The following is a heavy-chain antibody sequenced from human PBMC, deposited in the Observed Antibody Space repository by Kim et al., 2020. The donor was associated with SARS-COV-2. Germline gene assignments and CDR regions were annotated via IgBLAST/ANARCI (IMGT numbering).Heavy chain of an antibody. CDR1: GFTFDDYA. CDR2: ISGDGGST. Sequence: GGSLRLSCAASGFTFDDYAMHWVRQAPGKGLEWVSLISGDGGSTYYADSVKGRFTISRDNSKNSLYLQMNSLRTEDTALYYCAKEGYYGSGSPAEGYWGQGTLVTVSS. J-gene: IGHJ4*02. CDR3: AKEGYYGSGSPAEGY. V-gene: IGHV3-43*02. D-gene: IGHD3-10*01.